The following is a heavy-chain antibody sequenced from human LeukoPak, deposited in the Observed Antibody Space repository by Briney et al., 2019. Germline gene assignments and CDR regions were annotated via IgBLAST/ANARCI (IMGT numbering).Heavy chain of an antibody. V-gene: IGHV3-74*01. D-gene: IGHD3-22*01. CDR3: ARSFTMISWFDP. Sequence: PGGSLRLSCAASGFTLSSYWMHWVRQAPGKGLVWVSRINSDGSSTSYADSVKGRFTISRDNAKNTLYLQMNSLRAEDTAVYYCARSFTMISWFDPWGQGTLVTVSS. J-gene: IGHJ5*02. CDR2: INSDGSST. CDR1: GFTLSSYW.